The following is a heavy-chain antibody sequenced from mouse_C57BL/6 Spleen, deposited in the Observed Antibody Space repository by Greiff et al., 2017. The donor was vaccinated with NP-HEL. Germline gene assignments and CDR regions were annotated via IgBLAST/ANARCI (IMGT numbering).Heavy chain of an antibody. D-gene: IGHD1-1*01. CDR1: GYTFTDYN. J-gene: IGHJ2*01. CDR2: INPNNGDT. V-gene: IGHV1-18*01. Sequence: VQLQQSGPELVKPGASVKIPCKASGYTFTDYNMDWVKQSHGQSLEWIGDINPNNGDTIYNQKFKGKATLTVDKSSSTAYMKLRSLTSEDSAVYYGVSSAFSAVPPFDYWGQGTPLTVSA. CDR3: VSSAFSAVPPFDY.